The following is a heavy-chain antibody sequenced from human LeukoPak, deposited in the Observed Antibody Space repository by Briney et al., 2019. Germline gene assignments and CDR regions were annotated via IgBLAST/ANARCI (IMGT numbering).Heavy chain of an antibody. V-gene: IGHV4-34*01. Sequence: PSETLSLTCAVYGGSFSGYYWSWIRQPPGKGLEWIGEINHSGSTNYNPSLKSRVTISVDTSKNQFSLKLSSVTAADTAVYYCAMSGGSGWPLGYWGQGTLVTVSS. CDR1: GGSFSGYY. J-gene: IGHJ4*02. D-gene: IGHD6-19*01. CDR2: INHSGST. CDR3: AMSGGSGWPLGY.